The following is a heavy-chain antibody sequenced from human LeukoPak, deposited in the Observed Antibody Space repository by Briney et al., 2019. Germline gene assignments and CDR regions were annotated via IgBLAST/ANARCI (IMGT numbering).Heavy chain of an antibody. CDR1: GFTFSDYY. D-gene: IGHD3-22*01. CDR2: ISSSGSTI. Sequence: PGGSLRLSCAASGFTFSDYYMSWSRQAPGKGLEWVSYISSSGSTIYYADSVKGRFTISRDNVKNSLYLQMNSLRAEDTAVYYCARDRYYYDSSGYYSFEYWGQGTLVTVSS. V-gene: IGHV3-11*01. J-gene: IGHJ4*02. CDR3: ARDRYYYDSSGYYSFEY.